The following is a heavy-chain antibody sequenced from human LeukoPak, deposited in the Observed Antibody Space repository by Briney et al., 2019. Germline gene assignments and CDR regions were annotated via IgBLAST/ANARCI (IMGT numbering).Heavy chain of an antibody. V-gene: IGHV4-34*01. CDR2: INHSGST. CDR3: ARGEGRTDFDY. Sequence: SETLSLTCAVYGGSFSGYYWSWIRQPPGKGLEWIGEINHSGSTNYNPSLKSRVTISVDTSKNQFSLKLSSVTAADTAVYYCARGEGRTDFDYWGQGTLVTVSS. J-gene: IGHJ4*02. CDR1: GGSFSGYY.